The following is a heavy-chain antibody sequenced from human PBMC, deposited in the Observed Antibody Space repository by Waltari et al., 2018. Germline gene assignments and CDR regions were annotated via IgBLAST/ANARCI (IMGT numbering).Heavy chain of an antibody. D-gene: IGHD4-17*01. CDR3: ARAGDYPGRYYFDY. CDR2: INHSGST. Sequence: QVQLQQWGAGLLKPSETLSLTCAVYGGSSRGYYWSWIRQPPGKGLEWIGEINHSGSTNYNPSLKSRVTISVDTSKNQFSRKLSSVTAADTAVYYCARAGDYPGRYYFDYWGQGTLVTVSS. J-gene: IGHJ4*02. V-gene: IGHV4-34*01. CDR1: GGSSRGYY.